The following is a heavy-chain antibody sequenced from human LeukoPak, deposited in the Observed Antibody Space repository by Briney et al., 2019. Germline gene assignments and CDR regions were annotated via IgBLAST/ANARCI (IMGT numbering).Heavy chain of an antibody. CDR1: GFTFSTYA. CDR3: ARDQDYCFDY. D-gene: IGHD2-15*01. CDR2: ISSNGGST. V-gene: IGHV3-64*01. J-gene: IGHJ4*02. Sequence: GGSLTLSCVASGFTFSTYAMHWVRQAPGPGLEYVSAISSNGGSTYYGNSVKGRFTISRDNSKNTLYLQVGSLRAEYMAVYYCARDQDYCFDYWGQGTLVTVSS.